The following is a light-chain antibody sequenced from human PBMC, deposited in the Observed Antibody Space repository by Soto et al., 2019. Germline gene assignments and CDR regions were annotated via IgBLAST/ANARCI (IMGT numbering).Light chain of an antibody. J-gene: IGKJ4*01. Sequence: EIVLTQSPGTLSLSPGERATLSCRASQSVSSSYLAWYQQKPGQAPRHLIYGASSRDTGIPDRFSGSGSGTDVALTISRREADDFAGYYCQQYGSSLGVTFGGGTQVE. CDR3: QQYGSSLGVT. V-gene: IGKV3-20*01. CDR2: GAS. CDR1: QSVSSSY.